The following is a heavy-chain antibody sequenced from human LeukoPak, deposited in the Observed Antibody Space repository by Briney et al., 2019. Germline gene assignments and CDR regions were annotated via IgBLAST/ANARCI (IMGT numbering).Heavy chain of an antibody. J-gene: IGHJ4*02. CDR2: MWSDGSNK. V-gene: IGHV3-33*01. D-gene: IGHD2/OR15-2a*01. CDR1: GFTFSSYD. CDR3: ARNSALDY. Sequence: PGGSLRLSCAASGFTFSSYDMHWVRQAPGKGLKWVAVMWSDGSNKYHADSVKGRFTISRDNSKNTLYLQMNSLRAEDTAVYYCARNSALDYWGQGTLVTVSS.